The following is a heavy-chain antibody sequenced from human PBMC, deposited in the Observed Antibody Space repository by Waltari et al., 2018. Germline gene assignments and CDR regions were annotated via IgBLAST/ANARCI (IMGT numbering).Heavy chain of an antibody. CDR1: GFQFDAFY. J-gene: IGHJ4*02. CDR3: ARVLRHATGWYWVFDH. V-gene: IGHV3-30-3*01. Sequence: VHLVESGGGVVQLGRSLKPSCSVSGFQFDAFYIHWFRLIPGQGREWVAVVSYNGGNQYYSDSVRGRFSTSRDNSKNTAFLQMSSLRSNDTAVYYCARVLRHATGWYWVFDHWDQGTLVTVSS. CDR2: VSYNGGNQ. D-gene: IGHD6-19*01.